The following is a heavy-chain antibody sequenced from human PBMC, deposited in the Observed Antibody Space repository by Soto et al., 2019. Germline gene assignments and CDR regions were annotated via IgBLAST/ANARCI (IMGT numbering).Heavy chain of an antibody. CDR3: ATGPSDAWGVTTGLDH. CDR1: GGTFSRND. Sequence: QVQLEQSGAAVEKPGSSVKVSCRASGGTFSRNDVSWVRQAPGQRLEWLGGVNPSFGTTKYAERFQGRVTITADKSTSTAYMELSSLTSDDTAVYYCATGPSDAWGVTTGLDHWGQGTLVTVSS. V-gene: IGHV1-69*06. J-gene: IGHJ4*02. D-gene: IGHD2-21*02. CDR2: VNPSFGTT.